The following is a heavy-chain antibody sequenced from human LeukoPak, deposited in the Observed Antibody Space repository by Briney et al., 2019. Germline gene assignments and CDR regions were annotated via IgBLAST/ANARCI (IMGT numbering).Heavy chain of an antibody. Sequence: PSETLSLTCTVSGGSMSSYHWSWIRQPPGKGLEWIGYIYYSGSTNYNPSLKSRVTISVDTSKNQFSLKLSSVTAADTAVYYCARRGSNSYGYDYWGQGTLVTVSS. D-gene: IGHD5-18*01. J-gene: IGHJ4*02. V-gene: IGHV4-59*08. CDR2: IYYSGST. CDR1: GGSMSSYH. CDR3: ARRGSNSYGYDY.